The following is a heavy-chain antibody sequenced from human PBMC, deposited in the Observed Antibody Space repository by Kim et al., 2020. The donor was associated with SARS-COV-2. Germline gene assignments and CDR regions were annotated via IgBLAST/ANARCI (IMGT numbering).Heavy chain of an antibody. V-gene: IGHV1-18*04. CDR2: ISAYNGNT. CDR3: ARDPLRWDSRGYYTSPFDY. Sequence: ASVKVSCKASGYTFTSHGISWVRQAPGQGVEWMGYISAYNGNTNYAQKFQGRVTMTTDTSTSTALMEMRSLISDDTAVYYCARDPLRWDSRGYYTSPFDYWGQGTLVTVSS. D-gene: IGHD3-22*01. J-gene: IGHJ4*02. CDR1: GYTFTSHG.